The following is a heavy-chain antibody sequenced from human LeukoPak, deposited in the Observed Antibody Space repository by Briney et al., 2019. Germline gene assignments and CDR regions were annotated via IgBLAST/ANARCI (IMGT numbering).Heavy chain of an antibody. CDR2: INPSSGGT. J-gene: IGHJ4*02. D-gene: IGHD4-17*01. Sequence: ASVKVSCKASGYTFTGYYMYWVRQAPGQGLEWMGWINPSSGGTNYAQKFQGRVTMTRDTSISTAYMELSRLRSDDTAVYYCARAPSPTVTYFDYWGQGTLVTVSS. CDR1: GYTFTGYY. CDR3: ARAPSPTVTYFDY. V-gene: IGHV1-2*02.